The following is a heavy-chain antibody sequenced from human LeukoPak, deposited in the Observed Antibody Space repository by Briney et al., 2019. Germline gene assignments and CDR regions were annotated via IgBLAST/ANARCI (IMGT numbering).Heavy chain of an antibody. CDR3: AKGVGYCSGGSCQQFDY. V-gene: IGHV3-7*03. CDR1: GFTFSNYG. J-gene: IGHJ4*02. CDR2: IREDGSEK. D-gene: IGHD2-15*01. Sequence: GASLRLSCADSGFTFSNYGMSWVRQAPGKGLEGVAHIREDGSEKYYLDSVEDRFTISRDNAKSSLYLQLNSLRAEDTAVYYCAKGVGYCSGGSCQQFDYWGQGTLVTVSS.